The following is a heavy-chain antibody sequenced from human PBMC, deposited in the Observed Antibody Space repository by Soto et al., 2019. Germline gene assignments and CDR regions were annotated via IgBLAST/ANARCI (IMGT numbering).Heavy chain of an antibody. CDR3: AREMGASPSQFDH. Sequence: PGESLKISCKASGYSFSNHWIGWVRQMPGKGLEWMGIIYPGDSDTRYSPSFQGQVTMSAGKSISTAYLQWSSLKASDTAVYYCAREMGASPSQFDHWGQGTLVTVSS. CDR1: GYSFSNHW. D-gene: IGHD1-26*01. CDR2: IYPGDSDT. V-gene: IGHV5-51*01. J-gene: IGHJ4*02.